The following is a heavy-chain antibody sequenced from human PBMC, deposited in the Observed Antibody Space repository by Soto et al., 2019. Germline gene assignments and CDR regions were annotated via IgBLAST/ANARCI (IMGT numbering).Heavy chain of an antibody. V-gene: IGHV5-51*01. CDR2: IYPGDSDS. D-gene: IGHD3-10*01. CDR3: ARPRSGSYRLDYYGMDV. Sequence: WESLKISCKGSGYSFASYWIAWVRQMPGKGLEWMGIIYPGDSDSRYSPSFQGQVTISADKSISTAYLQWNSLKASDTAIYYCARPRSGSYRLDYYGMDVWGQGTTVTVSS. CDR1: GYSFASYW. J-gene: IGHJ6*02.